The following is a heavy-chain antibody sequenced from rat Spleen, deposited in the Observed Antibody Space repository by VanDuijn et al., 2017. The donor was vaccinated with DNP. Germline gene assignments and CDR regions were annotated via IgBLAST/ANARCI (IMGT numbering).Heavy chain of an antibody. CDR3: AREGDYYDGYGDALDA. CDR2: ITTGGDNT. CDR1: GFTFSNYA. Sequence: ESGGGSVQPGRSLKLSCAASGFTFSNYAMTWVRQAPTKGLEWVASITTGGDNTYYRDSVKGRFTISRDNTKNIQYLQMDSLRSEDTATYYCAREGDYYDGYGDALDAWGQGTSVTVAS. J-gene: IGHJ4*01. D-gene: IGHD1-12*03. V-gene: IGHV5S13*01.